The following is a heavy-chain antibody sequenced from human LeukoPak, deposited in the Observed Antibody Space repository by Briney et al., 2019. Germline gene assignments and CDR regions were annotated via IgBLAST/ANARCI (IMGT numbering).Heavy chain of an antibody. Sequence: PSETLSLTCTVSGASISSYYYNWIRQTAGRGLEWIGRLYISGSTDYNPSLKSRVTISVDTSKNQFSLKLSSVTAADTAAYFCARDLSGSLYFDYWGQGVLVTVSS. CDR2: LYISGST. CDR1: GASISSYY. CDR3: ARDLSGSLYFDY. J-gene: IGHJ4*02. V-gene: IGHV4-4*07. D-gene: IGHD3-10*01.